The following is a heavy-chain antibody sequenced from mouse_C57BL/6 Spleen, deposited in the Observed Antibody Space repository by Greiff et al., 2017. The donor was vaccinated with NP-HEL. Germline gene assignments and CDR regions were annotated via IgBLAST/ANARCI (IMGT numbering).Heavy chain of an antibody. J-gene: IGHJ3*01. CDR3: ARHYYGSPWFAY. D-gene: IGHD1-1*01. Sequence: VQLKESGGDLVKPGGSLKLSCAASGFTFSSYGMSWVRQTPDKRLEWVATISSGGSYTYYPDSVKGRFTISRDNAKNTLYLQMSSLKSEDTAMYYCARHYYGSPWFAYWGQGTLVTVSA. CDR2: ISSGGSYT. CDR1: GFTFSSYG. V-gene: IGHV5-6*01.